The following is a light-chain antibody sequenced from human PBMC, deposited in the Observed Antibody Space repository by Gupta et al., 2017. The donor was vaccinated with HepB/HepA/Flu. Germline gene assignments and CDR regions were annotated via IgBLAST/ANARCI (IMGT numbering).Light chain of an antibody. Sequence: QSALTQPASVSGSPGQSITIPCTGTSGDIGAYNYVSWYQQHPGKVPKLLIYNVVNRPSGVSTRFSGSKFANTASLTISGLQPEDEADYYCSSYTTTLIFVFGTGTKVTVL. J-gene: IGLJ1*01. CDR2: NVV. CDR1: SGDIGAYNY. V-gene: IGLV2-14*01. CDR3: SSYTTTLIFV.